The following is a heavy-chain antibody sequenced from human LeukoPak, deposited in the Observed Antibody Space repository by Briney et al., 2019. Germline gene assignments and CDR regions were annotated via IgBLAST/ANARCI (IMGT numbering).Heavy chain of an antibody. Sequence: GGSLRLSCTASGFTFSNYYMSWIRQAPGKGLEWVSYISTSSTYTNYADSMKGRFTVSRDNAKNSLYLQMNSLRAEDTAVYFCARGGSSGRFDYWGQGTLVTVSS. D-gene: IGHD6-19*01. CDR1: GFTFSNYY. CDR2: ISTSSTYT. V-gene: IGHV3-11*06. J-gene: IGHJ4*02. CDR3: ARGGSSGRFDY.